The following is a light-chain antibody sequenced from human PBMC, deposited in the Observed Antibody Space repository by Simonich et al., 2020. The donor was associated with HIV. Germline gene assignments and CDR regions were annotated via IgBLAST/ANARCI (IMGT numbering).Light chain of an antibody. CDR2: YDD. CDR1: SSNLGHNA. CDR3: AAWDDRLNGVV. Sequence: QSVLTQPPSVSEAPRQRVTISCSGSSSNLGHNAVNWYQQLPGKAPKLLIYYDDLLPSGVSDRFSGSRSGTSASLAISGLQSEDEADYYCAAWDDRLNGVVFGGGTKLTVL. V-gene: IGLV1-36*01. J-gene: IGLJ2*01.